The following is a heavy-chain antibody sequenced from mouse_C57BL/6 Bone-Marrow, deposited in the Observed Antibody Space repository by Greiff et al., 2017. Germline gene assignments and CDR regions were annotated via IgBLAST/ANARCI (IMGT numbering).Heavy chain of an antibody. CDR3: ARYYYGSRGYAMDY. CDR2: INPNNGGT. V-gene: IGHV1-18*01. J-gene: IGHJ4*01. D-gene: IGHD1-1*01. Sequence: EVQVVESGPELVKPGASVKIPCKASGYTFTDYNMDWVKQSHGKSLEWIGDINPNNGGTIYNQKFKGKATLTVDKSSSTAYMELRSLTSEDTAVYYCARYYYGSRGYAMDYWGQGTSVTVSS. CDR1: GYTFTDYN.